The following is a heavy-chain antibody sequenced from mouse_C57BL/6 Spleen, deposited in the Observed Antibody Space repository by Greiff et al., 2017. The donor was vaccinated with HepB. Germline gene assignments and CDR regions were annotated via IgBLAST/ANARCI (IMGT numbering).Heavy chain of an antibody. Sequence: VQLQQSGPELVKPGASVKIPCKASGYTFTDYNMDWVKQSHGKSLEWIGDINPNNGGTIYNQKFKGKATLTVDKSSSTAYMELRSLTSEDTAVYYCARSYSNYGGGFAYWGQGTRVTVSA. CDR3: ARSYSNYGGGFAY. V-gene: IGHV1-18*01. CDR2: INPNNGGT. D-gene: IGHD2-5*01. CDR1: GYTFTDYN. J-gene: IGHJ3*01.